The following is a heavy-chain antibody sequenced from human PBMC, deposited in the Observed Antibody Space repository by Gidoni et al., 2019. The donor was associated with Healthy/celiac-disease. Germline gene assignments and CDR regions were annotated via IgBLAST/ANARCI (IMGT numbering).Heavy chain of an antibody. CDR2: IYHSGST. Sequence: QVQLQESGPGLVKPSETLSLTCAVSGYSISSGYYWGWIRQPPGKGLEWIGSIYHSGSTYYNPSLKSRVTISVDTSKNQFSLKLSSVTAADTAVYYCARAKRKRGSWVVVVIAIDWFDPWGQGTLVTVSS. CDR1: GYSISSGYY. V-gene: IGHV4-38-2*01. J-gene: IGHJ5*02. D-gene: IGHD2-21*01. CDR3: ARAKRKRGSWVVVVIAIDWFDP.